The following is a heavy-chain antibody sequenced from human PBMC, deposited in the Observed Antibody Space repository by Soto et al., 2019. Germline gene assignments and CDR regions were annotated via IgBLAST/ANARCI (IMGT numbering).Heavy chain of an antibody. CDR2: INAGNGNT. J-gene: IGHJ4*02. D-gene: IGHD2-15*01. CDR1: GYTFTNYA. Sequence: ASVKVSCKASGYTFTNYAMHWVRQAPGQRLEWMGWINAGNGNTKYSQKFQGRVTITRDTSASTAYMELSSLRSEDTAVYYCARDAEGGGNFDYWGQGTLVTVSS. CDR3: ARDAEGGGNFDY. V-gene: IGHV1-3*01.